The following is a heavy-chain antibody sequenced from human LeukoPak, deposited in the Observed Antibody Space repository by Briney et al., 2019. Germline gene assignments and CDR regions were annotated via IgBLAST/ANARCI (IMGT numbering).Heavy chain of an antibody. V-gene: IGHV3-23*01. CDR1: GFTVSSNY. D-gene: IGHD6-19*01. CDR2: ISGSGGST. Sequence: GGSLRLSCAASGFTVSSNYMSWVRQAPGKGLEWVSAISGSGGSTYYADSVEGRFTISRDNSKNTLYLQMNSLRAEDTAVYYCAKGLVPTLGIAVAGTYYGMDVWGKGTTVTVSS. CDR3: AKGLVPTLGIAVAGTYYGMDV. J-gene: IGHJ6*04.